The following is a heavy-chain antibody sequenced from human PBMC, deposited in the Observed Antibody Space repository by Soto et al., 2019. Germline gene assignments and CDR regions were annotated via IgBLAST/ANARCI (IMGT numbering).Heavy chain of an antibody. CDR2: IYYSRST. D-gene: IGHD2-8*01. CDR3: ARHPVYGRFDP. Sequence: PSETLSLTCTVSGGSISSYYWSWIRQHPGKGLEWIGYIYYSRSTNYNPSLKRRVTISVDTSKNQFSLKRSSVTAADTAVYYCARHPVYGRFDPWGQGTLVTVSS. V-gene: IGHV4-59*01. J-gene: IGHJ5*02. CDR1: GGSISSYY.